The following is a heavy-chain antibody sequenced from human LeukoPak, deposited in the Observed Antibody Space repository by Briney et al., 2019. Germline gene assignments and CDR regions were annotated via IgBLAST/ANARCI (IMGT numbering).Heavy chain of an antibody. D-gene: IGHD2-21*02. CDR2: ISAYNGNT. CDR1: GYTFTSYG. Sequence: ASVKVSCKASGYTFTSYGISWVRQAPGQGLEWMGWISAYNGNTNYAQKLQGRVTMTTDTSTSTAYMELRSLRADDTAVYYCARVLGVDCGGDCYLDYWGQGTLVTVSS. CDR3: ARVLGVDCGGDCYLDY. V-gene: IGHV1-18*01. J-gene: IGHJ4*02.